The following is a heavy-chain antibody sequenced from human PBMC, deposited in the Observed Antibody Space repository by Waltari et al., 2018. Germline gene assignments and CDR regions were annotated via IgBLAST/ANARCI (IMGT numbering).Heavy chain of an antibody. D-gene: IGHD3-10*01. Sequence: EVQVVESGGGLVHPGESLRLSCAASGFTVSSNHMSWVRQGPGKGLDWVLLLYDAVSSYYPDSVRGRFTNSRDNSKNTVHLQMNSLRVDDTATYYWARARDEKTAMVYFDHWGQGTLVSVSS. CDR2: LYDAVSS. V-gene: IGHV3-66*02. CDR1: GFTVSSNH. J-gene: IGHJ4*02. CDR3: ARARDEKTAMVYFDH.